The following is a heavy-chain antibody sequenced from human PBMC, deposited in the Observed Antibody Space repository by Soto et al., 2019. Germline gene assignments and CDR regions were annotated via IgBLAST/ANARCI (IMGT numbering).Heavy chain of an antibody. CDR2: VTANGGST. CDR1: GFTFSVYA. Sequence: GGSLRLSCAATGFTFSVYALTWVRQAPGKGLEWVSAVTANGGSTYSADSVKGRFTISRDNSKNTLFLQMNSLRAEDTAVYYCASLGVGDWANYYYYYGMDVWGQGTAVTVSS. J-gene: IGHJ6*02. D-gene: IGHD2-21*02. CDR3: ASLGVGDWANYYYYYGMDV. V-gene: IGHV3-23*01.